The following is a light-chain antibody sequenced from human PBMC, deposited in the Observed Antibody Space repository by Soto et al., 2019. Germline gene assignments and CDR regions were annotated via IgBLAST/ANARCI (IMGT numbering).Light chain of an antibody. Sequence: QSVLTQPPSASGTPGQRVTISCAGSSSNIGTNYVHWYQQLPGTAPKLLIYLNDQRPSGVPDRFSGSKSGTSASLAISGLRYEDEADYFCAAWDGSLDGRFVFGAGTKLTVL. CDR2: LND. V-gene: IGLV1-47*02. J-gene: IGLJ2*01. CDR1: SSNIGTNY. CDR3: AAWDGSLDGRFV.